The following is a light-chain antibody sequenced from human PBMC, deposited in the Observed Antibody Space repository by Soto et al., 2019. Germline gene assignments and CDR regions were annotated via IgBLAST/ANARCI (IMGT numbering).Light chain of an antibody. J-gene: IGLJ1*01. CDR1: SSDVGGYNY. CDR2: DVS. V-gene: IGLV2-14*03. Sequence: QSALTQPASVSGSPGQSITISCTGTSSDVGGYNYVSWYQHHPGKAPKRMIHDVSNRPSGVSNRFSGSKSGNTASLTISGLQAEDEADYYCSSYIPNNSTYVFGTGTKVHRP. CDR3: SSYIPNNSTYV.